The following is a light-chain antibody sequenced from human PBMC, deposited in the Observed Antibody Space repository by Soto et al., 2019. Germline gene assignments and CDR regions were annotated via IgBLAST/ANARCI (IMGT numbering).Light chain of an antibody. V-gene: IGLV1-40*01. Sequence: QSVLTQPPSVSGAPGKRVTISCTGSSSNIGAGYDVHWYQQLPGTAPKLLIYGNSNRPSGVPDRFSGSKSGTSASLAITGLQAEDEADYYCQSYDSSLSERVFGGGTKVTVL. CDR1: SSNIGAGYD. CDR2: GNS. CDR3: QSYDSSLSERV. J-gene: IGLJ2*01.